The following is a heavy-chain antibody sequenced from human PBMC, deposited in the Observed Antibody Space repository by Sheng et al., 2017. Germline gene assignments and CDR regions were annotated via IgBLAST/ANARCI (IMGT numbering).Heavy chain of an antibody. J-gene: IGHJ6*03. CDR2: IDWDDDI. Sequence: QVTLRESGPALVKSTQTLALTCTFSGFSLRTDGMCVSWIRQPPGEALEWLARIDWDDDIYYSRSLQTRLTISKDTSKNLVVLTMTNVDPVDTATYYCVRMRRGGKEYASSSNFYFMDVWGRGTTVTVYS. D-gene: IGHD6-6*01. CDR3: VRMRRGGKEYASSSNFYFMDV. V-gene: IGHV2-70*13. CDR1: GFSLRTDGMC.